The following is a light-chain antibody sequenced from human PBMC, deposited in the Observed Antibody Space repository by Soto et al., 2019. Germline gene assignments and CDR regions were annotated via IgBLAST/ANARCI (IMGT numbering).Light chain of an antibody. J-gene: IGKJ2*02. Sequence: EIVLPQSPGTLSLSPGERATLSCRASQTVSSNYLAWYRQKPGQAPRLPIYGASSRATGIPDRVSGSGSGTAFTLTISRLEPEDFAVYYCQEYGSSPCTFGQGTKLYIK. V-gene: IGKV3-20*01. CDR3: QEYGSSPCT. CDR2: GAS. CDR1: QTVSSNY.